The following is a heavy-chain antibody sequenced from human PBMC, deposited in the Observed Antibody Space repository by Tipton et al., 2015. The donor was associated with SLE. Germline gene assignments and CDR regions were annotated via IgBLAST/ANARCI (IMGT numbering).Heavy chain of an antibody. D-gene: IGHD3-10*02. Sequence: GLVKPSETLSLTCSVSGGSISSNYWIWIRQPPGKGLEWIGYISNGGGTNYNLSLKSRVTISVDTAKNQFSLKLTSVTAADTAVYYCARGMLTWRGAIVGVDVWGQGTTVNVSS. CDR1: GGSISSNY. CDR3: ARGMLTWRGAIVGVDV. CDR2: ISNGGGT. V-gene: IGHV4-59*08. J-gene: IGHJ6*02.